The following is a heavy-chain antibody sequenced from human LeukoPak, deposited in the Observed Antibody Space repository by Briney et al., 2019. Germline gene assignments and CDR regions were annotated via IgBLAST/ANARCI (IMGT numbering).Heavy chain of an antibody. V-gene: IGHV4-59*01. CDR2: IYYRGST. J-gene: IGHJ4*02. Sequence: SETLSLTCTVSGGSISSYYWSWIRQPPGKGLEWIGYIYYRGSTNHNPSLKSRVTISVDTSKNQFSLNLSSVTAADTAVYYCARDLWYYYDSSGFPFWGQGTLVTVSS. D-gene: IGHD3-22*01. CDR3: ARDLWYYYDSSGFPF. CDR1: GGSISSYY.